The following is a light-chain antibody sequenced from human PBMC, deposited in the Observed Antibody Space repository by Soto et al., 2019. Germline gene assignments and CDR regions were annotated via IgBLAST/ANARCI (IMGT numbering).Light chain of an antibody. CDR1: QGISSY. CDR3: QQLYTLPFT. Sequence: AIRMTQSPSSLSASTGYRVTITCRASQGISSYLAWYQQKPGKAPKLLIYAASTLQSGVPSRFSGSGSGTEFTLTISGLLPEDFAAYHCQQLYTLPFTFGQGTRLEI. V-gene: IGKV1-8*01. CDR2: AAS. J-gene: IGKJ5*01.